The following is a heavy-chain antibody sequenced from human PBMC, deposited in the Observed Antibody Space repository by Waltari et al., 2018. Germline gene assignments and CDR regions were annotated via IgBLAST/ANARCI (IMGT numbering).Heavy chain of an antibody. CDR1: GGSISSSSHY. V-gene: IGHV4-39*01. Sequence: QLQLQESGPGLVKPSETLSLTCTVPGGSISSSSHYWGGIRQPPGKGLEWIGSIYYSGSTYYNPSLKSRVTISVDTSKNQFSLKLSSVTAADTAVYYCARHYSGSLGRKYYFDYWGQGTLVTVSS. J-gene: IGHJ4*02. D-gene: IGHD1-26*01. CDR2: IYYSGST. CDR3: ARHYSGSLGRKYYFDY.